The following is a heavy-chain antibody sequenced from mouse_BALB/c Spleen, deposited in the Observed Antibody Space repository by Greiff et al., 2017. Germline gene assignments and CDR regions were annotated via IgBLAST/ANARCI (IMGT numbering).Heavy chain of an antibody. CDR3: ARGRGRFAY. J-gene: IGHJ3*01. CDR1: GFTFSDYG. Sequence: MLVESGGGLVQPGGSRKLSCAASGFTFSDYGMAWVRQAPGKGPEWVAFISNLAYSIYYADTVTGRFTISRENAKNTLYLEMSSLRSEDTAMYYCARGRGRFAYWGQGTLVTVSA. V-gene: IGHV5-15*02. CDR2: ISNLAYSI.